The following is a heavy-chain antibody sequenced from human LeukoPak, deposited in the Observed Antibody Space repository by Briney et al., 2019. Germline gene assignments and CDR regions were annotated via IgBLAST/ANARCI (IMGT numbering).Heavy chain of an antibody. D-gene: IGHD3-10*01. CDR2: ISSSGSTI. CDR3: AKDPYGSGSYPLDY. Sequence: GGSLRLSCAASGFTFSSYEMNWVRQAPGKGLEWVSYISSSGSTIYYADSVKGRFTISRDNAKNSLYLQMNSLRAEDTAIYYCAKDPYGSGSYPLDYWGQGTLVIVSS. CDR1: GFTFSSYE. J-gene: IGHJ4*02. V-gene: IGHV3-48*03.